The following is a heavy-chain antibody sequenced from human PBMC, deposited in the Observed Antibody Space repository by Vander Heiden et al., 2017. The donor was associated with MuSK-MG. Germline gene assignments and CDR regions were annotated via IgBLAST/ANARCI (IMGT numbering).Heavy chain of an antibody. Sequence: EVQLVQSGAEVKKPGESLKISCKGSGYSFTSYWIGWVRQMPGNGLEWMGIIYPGDSDTSYSPSFQGQVTISADKSISTAYLQWSSLKASDTAMYYCARHWVDTAMLQEAFDIWGQGTMVTVSS. CDR3: ARHWVDTAMLQEAFDI. V-gene: IGHV5-51*01. D-gene: IGHD5-18*01. J-gene: IGHJ3*02. CDR2: IYPGDSDT. CDR1: GYSFTSYW.